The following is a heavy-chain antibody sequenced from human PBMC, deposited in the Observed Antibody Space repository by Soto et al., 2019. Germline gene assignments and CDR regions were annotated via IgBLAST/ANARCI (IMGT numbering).Heavy chain of an antibody. V-gene: IGHV4-39*01. CDR1: GGSISSSSYY. CDR2: IYYSGST. Sequence: SETLSLTCTVSGGSISSSSYYWGWIRQPPGKGLEWIGSIYYSGSTYYNPSLKSRVTISVDTSKNQFSLKLSSVTAADTAVYYCARHVGNYDILTGYYFNWFDPWGQGTLVT. CDR3: ARHVGNYDILTGYYFNWFDP. J-gene: IGHJ5*02. D-gene: IGHD3-9*01.